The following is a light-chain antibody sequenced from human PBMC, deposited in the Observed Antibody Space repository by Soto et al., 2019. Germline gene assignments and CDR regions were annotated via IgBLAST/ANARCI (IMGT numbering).Light chain of an antibody. J-gene: IGKJ4*01. CDR1: QSVNNY. CDR3: QQRIDWPLT. CDR2: DAS. V-gene: IGKV3-11*01. Sequence: EIVLTQSPATLYLSPGERATLSCRASQSVNNYLAWYQQTPGQAPRLIIYDASTRATAIPARFSGSGSGTDFTLTISSLEPEDFAVYYCQQRIDWPLTFGGGTKVDIK.